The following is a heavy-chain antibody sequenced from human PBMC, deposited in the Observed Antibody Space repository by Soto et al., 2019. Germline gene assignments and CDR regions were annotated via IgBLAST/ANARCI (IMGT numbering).Heavy chain of an antibody. CDR2: INPSGGST. Sequence: ASVKVSCKASGYTFTSYYMHWVRQAPGQGLEWMGIINPSGGSTSYAQKFQGRVTMTRDTSSSTVYMELSSLRFEDTAVYFCARDRRFLEWLFPRHDAFDIWGQGTMVTVSS. CDR3: ARDRRFLEWLFPRHDAFDI. CDR1: GYTFTSYY. D-gene: IGHD3-3*01. J-gene: IGHJ3*02. V-gene: IGHV1-46*01.